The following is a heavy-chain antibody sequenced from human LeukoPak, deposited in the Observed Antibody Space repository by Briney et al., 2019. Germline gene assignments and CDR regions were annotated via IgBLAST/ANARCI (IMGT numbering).Heavy chain of an antibody. D-gene: IGHD3-10*01. CDR2: IYYTGST. CDR1: GGSVSSGSFY. V-gene: IGHV4-61*01. Sequence: SETLSLTCTVSGGSVSSGSFYWSWIRQPPGTGLEWIGYIYYTGSTNYNPSLKSRVTISVDTSKNQFSLKLSSVTAADTAVYYCARGAGGYWGQGTLVTVSS. CDR3: ARGAGGY. J-gene: IGHJ4*02.